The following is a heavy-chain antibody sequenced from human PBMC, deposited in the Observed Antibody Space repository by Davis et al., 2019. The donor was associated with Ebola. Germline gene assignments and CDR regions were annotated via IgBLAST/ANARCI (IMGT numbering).Heavy chain of an antibody. Sequence: AASVKVSCKASGGTFSSYVISWVRQAPGQGLEWMGGIIPIFGTANYAQKFQGRVTITADESTSTAYMELSSLRSEDAAVYYCARSPYDFWSGYPRPVDGMDVWGQGTTVTVSS. V-gene: IGHV1-69*13. J-gene: IGHJ6*02. CDR3: ARSPYDFWSGYPRPVDGMDV. CDR1: GGTFSSYV. CDR2: IIPIFGTA. D-gene: IGHD3-3*01.